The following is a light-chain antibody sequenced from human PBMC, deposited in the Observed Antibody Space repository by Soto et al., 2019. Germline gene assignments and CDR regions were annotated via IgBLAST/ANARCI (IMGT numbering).Light chain of an antibody. CDR1: QSVSSY. V-gene: IGKV3-11*01. CDR3: QLRSNWPTMYT. Sequence: EIVLTQSPATLSLSPGERATLSCRASQSVSSYLAWYQQKPGQAPRLLIYDALNEATGIPARFSGSGSGTDFTLTISSLEREDFAVYYYQLRSNWPTMYTFGQGTKLEIK. CDR2: DAL. J-gene: IGKJ2*01.